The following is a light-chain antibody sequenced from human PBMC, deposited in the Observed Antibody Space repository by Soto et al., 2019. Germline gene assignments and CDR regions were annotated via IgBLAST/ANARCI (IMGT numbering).Light chain of an antibody. CDR2: AAS. Sequence: AIRMTQSPSSLSASTGDRVTITCRASQGISSYLAWYQQKPGKAPKLLIYAASTLQIGVPSRFSGSGSGTDFTLTISCLQSEDFATYYCQQYYRYPRTFGQGTKGEIK. CDR3: QQYYRYPRT. V-gene: IGKV1-8*01. J-gene: IGKJ1*01. CDR1: QGISSY.